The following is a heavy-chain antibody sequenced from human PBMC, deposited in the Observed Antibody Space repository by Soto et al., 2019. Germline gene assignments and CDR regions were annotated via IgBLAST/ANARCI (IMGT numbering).Heavy chain of an antibody. Sequence: WETLSLTCSVSGGSVSDKTYYWSWIRQPPGKRLEWIGYVYYSGTTNYSPSLKSRVTISVDLSKNRFSLRLSSVTTADTALYYCARTTAVPNTLRSRYFFDYWGQGTLVTVSS. CDR1: GGSVSDKTYY. CDR3: ARTTAVPNTLRSRYFFDY. J-gene: IGHJ4*02. D-gene: IGHD4-17*01. V-gene: IGHV4-61*01. CDR2: VYYSGTT.